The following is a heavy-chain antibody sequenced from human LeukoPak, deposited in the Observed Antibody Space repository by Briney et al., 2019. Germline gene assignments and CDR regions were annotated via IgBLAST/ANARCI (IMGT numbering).Heavy chain of an antibody. CDR1: GYSISSGYY. CDR2: IYHSGST. D-gene: IGHD7-27*01. J-gene: IGHJ5*02. Sequence: SETLSLTCAVSGYSISSGYYWGWIRQPPGKGLEWIGSIYHSGSTYYNPSLKSRVTISVDTSKNQFSLKLSSVTAADTAVYYCARGMAAGDSWGQGTLVTVSS. V-gene: IGHV4-38-2*01. CDR3: ARGMAAGDS.